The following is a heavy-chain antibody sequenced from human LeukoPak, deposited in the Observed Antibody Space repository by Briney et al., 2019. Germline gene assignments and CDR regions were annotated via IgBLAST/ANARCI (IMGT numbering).Heavy chain of an antibody. Sequence: SETLSLTCTVSGGSISSYYWSWIRQPPGKGLEWIGYIYYSGSTNYNPSHKSRGTISVDTSKNQFSLKLSSVTAADTAVYYCARGPREADPGILGYSYYYYGMDVWGQGTTVTVSS. D-gene: IGHD2-15*01. CDR3: ARGPREADPGILGYSYYYYGMDV. CDR2: IYYSGST. V-gene: IGHV4-59*01. CDR1: GGSISSYY. J-gene: IGHJ6*02.